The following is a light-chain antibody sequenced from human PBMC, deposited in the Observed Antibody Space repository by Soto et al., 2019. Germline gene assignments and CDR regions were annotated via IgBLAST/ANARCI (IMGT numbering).Light chain of an antibody. CDR3: QHYNNWPPWT. CDR1: QSVSSN. J-gene: IGKJ1*01. CDR2: GAS. Sequence: EIVMTQSPATLSVSPGERATLSCRASQSVSSNLAWYQQKPGQAPRLLIYGASTRATGIPARFSGSGSGTEFTLTINSLQSEDFAVYYCQHYNNWPPWTFGQGPKVEIK. V-gene: IGKV3-15*01.